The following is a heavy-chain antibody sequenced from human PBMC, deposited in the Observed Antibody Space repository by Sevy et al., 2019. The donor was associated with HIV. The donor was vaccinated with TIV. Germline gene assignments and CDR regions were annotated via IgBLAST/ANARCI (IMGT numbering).Heavy chain of an antibody. CDR1: GYTFTSYY. J-gene: IGHJ3*02. V-gene: IGHV1-46*03. D-gene: IGHD3-22*01. CDR3: ARGGGDSSGYSEGYDTFDI. CDR2: INPSGGST. Sequence: ASVKVSCKASGYTFTSYYMHWVRQAPGQGLEWMGIINPSGGSTSYAQKFQGRVTMTRDTSTSTFYMELSSLRSEDTAVYYCARGGGDSSGYSEGYDTFDIWGQGIMVTVSS.